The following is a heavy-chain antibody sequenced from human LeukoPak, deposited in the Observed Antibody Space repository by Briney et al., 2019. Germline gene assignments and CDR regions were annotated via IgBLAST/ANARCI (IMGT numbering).Heavy chain of an antibody. CDR3: ARGGGSDIYWYFDL. Sequence: SETLSLTCTVSGGSISSGGCYWSWIRQPPGKGLEWIGYIYHSGSTYYNPSLKSRVTISVDRSKNQFSLKLSSVTAADTAVYYCARGGGSDIYWYFDLWGRGTLVTVSS. D-gene: IGHD1-26*01. CDR1: GGSISSGGCY. V-gene: IGHV4-30-2*01. CDR2: IYHSGST. J-gene: IGHJ2*01.